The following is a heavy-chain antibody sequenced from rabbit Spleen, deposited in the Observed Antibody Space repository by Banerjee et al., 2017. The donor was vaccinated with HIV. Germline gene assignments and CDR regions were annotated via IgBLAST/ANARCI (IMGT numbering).Heavy chain of an antibody. Sequence: QSLEESGGGLVQPEGSLTLTCTASGFSFSSSYWMSWVRQAPGKGLEWIGYIDPLFGSTYYANWVNGRFSISRENTQNTVYLQLNSLTAADTATYFCVRDQAGYAGFGPFYFNLWGPGTLVTVS. J-gene: IGHJ4*01. CDR1: GFSFSSSYW. CDR2: IDPLFGST. CDR3: VRDQAGYAGFGPFYFNL. D-gene: IGHD4-2*01. V-gene: IGHV1S40*01.